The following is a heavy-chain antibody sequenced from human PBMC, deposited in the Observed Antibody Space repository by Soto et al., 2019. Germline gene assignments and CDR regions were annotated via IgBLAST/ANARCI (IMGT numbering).Heavy chain of an antibody. CDR1: GGSISSSSYY. CDR3: ARLMRVGDFWSGYYFDY. J-gene: IGHJ4*02. Sequence: SETLSLTCTVSGGSISSSSYYWGWIRQPPGKGLEWIGSIYYSGSTYYNPSLKSRVTISVDTSKNQFSLKLSSVTAADTAVYYCARLMRVGDFWSGYYFDYWGQGTLVTVSS. CDR2: IYYSGST. V-gene: IGHV4-39*01. D-gene: IGHD3-3*01.